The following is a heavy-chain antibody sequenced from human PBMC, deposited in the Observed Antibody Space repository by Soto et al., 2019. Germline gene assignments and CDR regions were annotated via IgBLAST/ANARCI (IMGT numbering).Heavy chain of an antibody. CDR3: ARALHYGGNSYFDY. CDR2: INAGNGNT. D-gene: IGHD2-21*02. Sequence: GASVKVSCKASGYTFTSYSMHWVLQAPGQRLEWMGWINAGNGNTKYSQKFQGRVTITRDTSASTAYMELSSLRSEDTAVYYCARALHYGGNSYFDYWGQGTLVTVSS. J-gene: IGHJ4*02. CDR1: GYTFTSYS. V-gene: IGHV1-3*01.